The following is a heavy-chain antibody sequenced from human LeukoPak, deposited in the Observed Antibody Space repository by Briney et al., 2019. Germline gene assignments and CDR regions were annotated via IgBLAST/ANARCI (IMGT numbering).Heavy chain of an antibody. CDR1: GGSFSGYY. D-gene: IGHD3-10*01. V-gene: IGHV4-34*01. CDR3: ARGVYYGSGSYLYYYYYYGMDV. J-gene: IGHJ6*02. CDR2: INHSGCT. Sequence: PSETLSLTCAVYGGSFSGYYWSWIRQPPGKGLEWIGEINHSGCTNYNPSLKSRVTISVDTSKNQFSLKLSSVTAADTAVYYCARGVYYGSGSYLYYYYYYGMDVWGQGTTVTVSS.